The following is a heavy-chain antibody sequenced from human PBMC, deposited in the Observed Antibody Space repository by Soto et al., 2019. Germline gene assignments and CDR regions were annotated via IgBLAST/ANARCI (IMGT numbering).Heavy chain of an antibody. CDR3: VRLVYDRRLNYLYFDY. D-gene: IGHD3-22*01. V-gene: IGHV4-4*02. J-gene: IGHJ4*02. CDR2: IFRDGMT. CDR1: GVSISSGNW. Sequence: QVQLQESGPGLVKPSGTVSLTCDVSGVSISSGNWWSWARQPPGKGLDGIGEIFRDGMTTYYPSLRGRATISMDTSKNRFASRVTSVNAADTAIYYCVRLVYDRRLNYLYFDYWGRGALVTVS.